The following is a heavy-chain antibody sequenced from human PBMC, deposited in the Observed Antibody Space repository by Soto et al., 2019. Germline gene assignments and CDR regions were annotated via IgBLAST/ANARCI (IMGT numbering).Heavy chain of an antibody. CDR2: IVPIFGTT. V-gene: IGHV1-69*12. D-gene: IGHD6-19*01. J-gene: IGHJ6*02. Sequence: QVQLVQSGAEVKKPGSSVKVSCKVSGGTFSNYAIDWVRLAPAHGLEWMGGIVPIFGTTYYTQKFQGRATIIADDSTTTAYLEMSSLRSEDTAIYYCARVEAVAGLYNYHGLDVWGQGTAVTVSS. CDR3: ARVEAVAGLYNYHGLDV. CDR1: GGTFSNYA.